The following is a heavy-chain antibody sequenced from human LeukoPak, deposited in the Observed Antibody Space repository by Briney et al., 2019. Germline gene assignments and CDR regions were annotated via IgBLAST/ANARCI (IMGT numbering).Heavy chain of an antibody. J-gene: IGHJ4*02. Sequence: GSSVKVSCKASGYTFTGYYMHWGRQAPGQGLEWMGWISPSSGATSYAQNFQARVTITGDTSISTAYMELSSLRSDDTAVYYCARLGGGSSWSNFDFWGQGTLVTVSS. CDR2: ISPSSGAT. CDR1: GYTFTGYY. CDR3: ARLGGGSSWSNFDF. D-gene: IGHD6-13*01. V-gene: IGHV1-2*02.